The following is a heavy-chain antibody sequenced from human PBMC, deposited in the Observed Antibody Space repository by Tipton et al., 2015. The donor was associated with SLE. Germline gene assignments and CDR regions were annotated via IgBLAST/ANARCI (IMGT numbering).Heavy chain of an antibody. CDR2: INHSGST. CDR3: ASAGYSSGWA. D-gene: IGHD6-19*01. V-gene: IGHV4-34*01. Sequence: TLSLTCAVYGGSFSGYYWSWIRQPPGKGLEWIGEINHSGSTNYNPSLKSRVTISVDTSKNQFSLKLSSVTAADTAVYYCASAGYSSGWAWGQGTLVTVSS. J-gene: IGHJ5*02. CDR1: GGSFSGYY.